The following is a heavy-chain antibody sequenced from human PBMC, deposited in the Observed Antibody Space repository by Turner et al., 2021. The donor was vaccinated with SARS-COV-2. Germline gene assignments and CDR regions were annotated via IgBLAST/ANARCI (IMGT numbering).Heavy chain of an antibody. V-gene: IGHV3-21*04. CDR2: ISHRGDYI. Sequence: EVQLEESGGGLVKPGGSLRLSCAASGFTFSSYNMNWVRQAPGKGLEWVSSISHRGDYIHYADSVKGRFTISRDNSKNSLYLQMNSLRTEDTALYYCAKDTSCRSKRCDNNWFDPWGQGTLVTVSS. D-gene: IGHD2-2*01. CDR1: GFTFSSYN. CDR3: AKDTSCRSKRCDNNWFDP. J-gene: IGHJ5*02.